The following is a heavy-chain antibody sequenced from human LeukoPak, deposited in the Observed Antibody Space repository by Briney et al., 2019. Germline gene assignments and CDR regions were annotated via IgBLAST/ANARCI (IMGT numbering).Heavy chain of an antibody. CDR2: IYYSGST. D-gene: IGHD4-11*01. CDR1: GGSISSSSYY. V-gene: IGHV4-39*07. Sequence: PSETLSLTCTVSGGSISSSSYYWGWIRQPPGKGLEWIGSIYYSGSTYYNPSLKSRVTISVDTSKNQFSLKLSSVTATDTAVYYCAAPVASYYYYMDVWGKGTTVTVSS. CDR3: AAPVASYYYYMDV. J-gene: IGHJ6*03.